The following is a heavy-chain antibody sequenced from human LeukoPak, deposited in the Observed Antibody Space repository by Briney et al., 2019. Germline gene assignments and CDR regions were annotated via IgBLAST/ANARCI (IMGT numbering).Heavy chain of an antibody. CDR3: ARVYRRQLGRAFDI. D-gene: IGHD6-13*01. CDR1: GFTVSSNY. Sequence: GGSLRLSCAASGFTVSSNYMSWVRQAPGKGLEWVSVIYSCGSTYYPDTVKGRFTISRDNSKHSLYLHMNSLRAEDTAVYYCARVYRRQLGRAFDIWGQGTMVTVSS. J-gene: IGHJ3*02. V-gene: IGHV3-53*01. CDR2: IYSCGST.